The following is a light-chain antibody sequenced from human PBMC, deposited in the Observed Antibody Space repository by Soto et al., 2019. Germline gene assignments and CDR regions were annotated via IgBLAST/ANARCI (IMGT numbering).Light chain of an antibody. CDR1: SSNIGNNY. V-gene: IGLV1-51*01. J-gene: IGLJ2*01. CDR2: DTI. CDR3: GTGDSSLRLVV. Sequence: QSVLTQPPSVSAAPGQKVTISCSGSSSNIGNNYVSWYQQLPGTAPKLLIYDTIRRPSGIPDRFSGSKSGTSATLDITGLPTGDEADYYCGTGDSSLRLVVFGGGTKLTVL.